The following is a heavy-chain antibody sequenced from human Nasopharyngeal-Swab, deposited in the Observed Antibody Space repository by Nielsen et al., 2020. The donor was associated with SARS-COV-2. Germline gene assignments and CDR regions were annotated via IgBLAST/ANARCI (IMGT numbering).Heavy chain of an antibody. Sequence: GGSLRLSCAASGFTLSNYWIHWVRQTPGKGLLWVSRINTDASRTSYADSVKGRFTISCDNAKNTVYLQMNSLRGEDTAVYYCTRVDVHDAFDMWGQGTMVTVSS. D-gene: IGHD3-16*01. CDR2: INTDASRT. CDR3: TRVDVHDAFDM. V-gene: IGHV3-74*01. J-gene: IGHJ3*02. CDR1: GFTLSNYW.